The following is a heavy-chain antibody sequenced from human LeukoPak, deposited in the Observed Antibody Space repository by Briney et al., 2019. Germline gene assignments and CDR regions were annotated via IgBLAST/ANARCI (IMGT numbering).Heavy chain of an antibody. CDR2: IYYSGST. CDR1: SGSISNYY. D-gene: IGHD3-22*01. V-gene: IGHV4-39*07. J-gene: IGHJ4*02. Sequence: SETLSLTCTVSSGSISNYYWSWIRQPPGKGLEWIGSIYYSGSTYYNPSLKSRVTISVDTSKNQFSLKLSSVTAADTAVYYCARVDSGYRSFYFDYWGQGTLVTVSS. CDR3: ARVDSGYRSFYFDY.